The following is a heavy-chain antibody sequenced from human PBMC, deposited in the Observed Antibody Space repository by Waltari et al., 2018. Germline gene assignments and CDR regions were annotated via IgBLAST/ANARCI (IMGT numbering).Heavy chain of an antibody. CDR2: MNPNMGNT. CDR3: ARGYPFSFYGSGTYYNVYDY. D-gene: IGHD3-10*01. J-gene: IGHJ4*02. V-gene: IGHV1-8*01. CDR1: GYTFTSYD. Sequence: QVQLVQSGAEVTKPGASVKVYCRASGYTFTSYDSNWVRQATGQGLEWMGWMNPNMGNTDYAQKFQCRVTRTRNTSSSTAYMELRSLRSEDTAVYYCARGYPFSFYGSGTYYNVYDYWGQGTLVTVSS.